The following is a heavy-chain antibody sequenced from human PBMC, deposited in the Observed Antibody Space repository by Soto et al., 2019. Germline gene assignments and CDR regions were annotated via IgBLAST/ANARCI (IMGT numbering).Heavy chain of an antibody. CDR2: MNPNSGNG. J-gene: IGHJ5*02. V-gene: IGHV1-8*01. CDR1: GYAFSNND. Sequence: ASVKVSCKSSGYAFSNNDISWVRHVTGQGLEWMGWMNPNSGNGGYAQKFQGRVTMTRDTSTSTAYLELSSLASDDTAIYYCVRMATSGTLNWFDPWGQGTLVTAPQ. CDR3: VRMATSGTLNWFDP.